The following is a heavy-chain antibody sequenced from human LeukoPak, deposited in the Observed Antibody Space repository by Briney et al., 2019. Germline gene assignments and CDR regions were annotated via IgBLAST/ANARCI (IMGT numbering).Heavy chain of an antibody. J-gene: IGHJ3*02. Sequence: ASVTVSCKASRYTFTPYYMHWVRQAPGQGLEWMGWINPNSGGTNYAQKFQGRVTMTRDTSISTAYMELSRLRSDDTAVYYCARDYYDSSGFGAFDIWGQGTMVTVSS. V-gene: IGHV1-2*02. CDR3: ARDYYDSSGFGAFDI. CDR1: RYTFTPYY. CDR2: INPNSGGT. D-gene: IGHD3-22*01.